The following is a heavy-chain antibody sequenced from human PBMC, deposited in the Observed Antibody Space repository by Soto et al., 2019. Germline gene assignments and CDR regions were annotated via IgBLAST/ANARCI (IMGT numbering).Heavy chain of an antibody. J-gene: IGHJ4*02. CDR3: ARGGWYNDY. V-gene: IGHV4-59*01. Sequence: SETLSLTCSGSGGSISSYYWSWIRQPPGKGLEWIGYIYYSGSTNYNPSLKSRVTISVDTSKNQFSLNLSSVTAADTAVYYCARGGWYNDYWGQGTLVTVSS. CDR1: GGSISSYY. CDR2: IYYSGST. D-gene: IGHD6-19*01.